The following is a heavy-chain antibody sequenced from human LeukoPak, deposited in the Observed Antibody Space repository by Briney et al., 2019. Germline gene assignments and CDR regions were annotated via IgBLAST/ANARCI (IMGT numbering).Heavy chain of an antibody. Sequence: PGGTLRLSCAASGFTFSSYGMSWVRQAPGKGLEWVSAISGSGGSTYYADSVKGRFTISRDNSKNTLYLQMNSLRAEDTAVYYCAKSPPVVVAAIYFDYWGQGTLVTVSS. D-gene: IGHD2-15*01. CDR1: GFTFSSYG. CDR2: ISGSGGST. CDR3: AKSPPVVVAAIYFDY. V-gene: IGHV3-23*01. J-gene: IGHJ4*02.